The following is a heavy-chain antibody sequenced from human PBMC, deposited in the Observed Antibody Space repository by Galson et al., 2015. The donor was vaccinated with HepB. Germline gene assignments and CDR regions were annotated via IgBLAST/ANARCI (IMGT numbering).Heavy chain of an antibody. CDR2: IRSKANSYAT. CDR1: GFTFSGST. Sequence: SLRLSCAASGFTFSGSTMHWVRQASGKGLEWVGHIRSKANSYATAYAASVKGRFTISRDDSKNTAYLQMNSLKTEDTAVYYCTRPGYTSGWTNGDYWGQGTLVTVSS. V-gene: IGHV3-73*01. J-gene: IGHJ4*02. CDR3: TRPGYTSGWTNGDY. D-gene: IGHD6-19*01.